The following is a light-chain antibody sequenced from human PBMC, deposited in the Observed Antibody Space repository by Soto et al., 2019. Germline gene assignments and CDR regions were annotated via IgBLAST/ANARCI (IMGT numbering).Light chain of an antibody. Sequence: EIVMTQSPLSLPVTPGEPASISCRSSQSLQHSNGYNYLNWYLQKPGQSPQLLISLGSIRASGVPDRFSGSGSGTDFTLTISRVEAEDVGVYYCMQTLQTPLTFGGGTKVDIK. CDR1: QSLQHSNGYNY. CDR2: LGS. CDR3: MQTLQTPLT. J-gene: IGKJ4*01. V-gene: IGKV2-28*01.